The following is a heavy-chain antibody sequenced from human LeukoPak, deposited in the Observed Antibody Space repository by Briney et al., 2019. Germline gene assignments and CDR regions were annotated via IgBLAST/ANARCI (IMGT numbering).Heavy chain of an antibody. CDR2: IKSKTDGGTT. CDR3: TRYDFRQHDYYYYSMDV. Sequence: GGSLRLSCAASGFTFSNAWMSWVRQAPGKGLEWVGRIKSKTDGGTTDYAAPVKGRFTISRDDSKNTLYLQMNSLKTEDTAVYYCTRYDFRQHDYYYYSMDVWGQGTTVTVSS. CDR1: GFTFSNAW. D-gene: IGHD3-3*01. J-gene: IGHJ6*02. V-gene: IGHV3-15*01.